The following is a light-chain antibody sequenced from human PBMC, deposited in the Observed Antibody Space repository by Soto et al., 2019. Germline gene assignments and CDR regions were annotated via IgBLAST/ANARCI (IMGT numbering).Light chain of an antibody. CDR2: GAS. CDR3: QQYNNWLRT. Sequence: EIVMPQSPATLSVSPGERATLSCRASQSVSSNLAWYQQKPGQAPRLLIYGASTRATGIPARFSGSGSGTEFTLTISSLQSEDFAVYYCQQYNNWLRTFGGGTKVDIK. J-gene: IGKJ4*01. CDR1: QSVSSN. V-gene: IGKV3-15*01.